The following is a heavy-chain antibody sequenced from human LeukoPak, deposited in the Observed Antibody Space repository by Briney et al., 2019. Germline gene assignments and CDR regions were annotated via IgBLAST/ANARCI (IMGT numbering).Heavy chain of an antibody. J-gene: IGHJ4*02. CDR3: ARYYYDSSGYYYVFDY. V-gene: IGHV4-4*02. Sequence: SETLSLTCAVSGGSISSSNWWSWVRQPPGKGLEWIGEIYHSGSTYYNPSLKSRVTISVDTSKNQFSLKLSSVTAADTAVYYCARYYYDSSGYYYVFDYWGQGTLVTVSS. CDR2: IYHSGST. D-gene: IGHD3-22*01. CDR1: GGSISSSNW.